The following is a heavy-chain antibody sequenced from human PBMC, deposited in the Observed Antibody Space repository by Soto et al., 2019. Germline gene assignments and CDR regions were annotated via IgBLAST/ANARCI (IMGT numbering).Heavy chain of an antibody. CDR1: GGSIINFY. Sequence: SEPHRHPSTVAGGSIINFYGRCIRQPPGKGLEWIGYIYYSGSTNYNPSLKSRVTISVDTSKNQFSLKLSSVTAADTAVYYCARNTIFGIFAFWGQGTLVTVSS. D-gene: IGHD3-3*01. CDR2: IYYSGST. J-gene: IGHJ4*02. CDR3: ARNTIFGIFAF. V-gene: IGHV4-59*01.